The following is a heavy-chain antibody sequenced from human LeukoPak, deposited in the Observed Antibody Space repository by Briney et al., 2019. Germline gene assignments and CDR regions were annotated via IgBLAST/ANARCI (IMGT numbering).Heavy chain of an antibody. Sequence: GASVKVSCKASGGTFSSYAISWVRQAPGQGLEWMGGIIPIFGTANYAQKFQGRVTITADKSTSTAYMELSSLRSEDTAVYYCATAGRVIAARPYYYYGMDVWGQGTTVTVSS. CDR3: ATAGRVIAARPYYYYGMDV. CDR1: GGTFSSYA. J-gene: IGHJ6*02. V-gene: IGHV1-69*06. D-gene: IGHD6-6*01. CDR2: IIPIFGTA.